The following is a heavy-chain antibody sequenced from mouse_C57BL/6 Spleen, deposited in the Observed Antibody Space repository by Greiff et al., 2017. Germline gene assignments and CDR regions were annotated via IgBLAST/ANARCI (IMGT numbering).Heavy chain of an antibody. CDR2: IYPGDGDT. V-gene: IGHV1-82*01. CDR3: AFCDYAGYFDY. CDR1: GYAFSSSW. J-gene: IGHJ2*01. D-gene: IGHD2-4*01. Sequence: QVQLKQSGPELVKPGASVKISCKASGYAFSSSWMNWVKQRPGKGLEWIGRIYPGDGDTNYNGKFKGKATLTADKSSSTAYMQLSSLTSEDSAVYFCAFCDYAGYFDYWGQGTTLTVSS.